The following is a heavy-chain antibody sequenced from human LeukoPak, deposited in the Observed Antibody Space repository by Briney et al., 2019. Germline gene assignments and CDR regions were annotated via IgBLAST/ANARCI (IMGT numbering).Heavy chain of an antibody. CDR3: ARDAHYCSGGSCFNWFDP. Sequence: ASVKVSCKASGYTFTSYGISWVRQAPGQGLEWMGWINAGNGNTKYSQKFQGRVTITRDTSASTAYMGLSSLRSEDTAVYYCARDAHYCSGGSCFNWFDPWGQGTLVTVSS. CDR2: INAGNGNT. J-gene: IGHJ5*02. CDR1: GYTFTSYG. V-gene: IGHV1-3*01. D-gene: IGHD2-15*01.